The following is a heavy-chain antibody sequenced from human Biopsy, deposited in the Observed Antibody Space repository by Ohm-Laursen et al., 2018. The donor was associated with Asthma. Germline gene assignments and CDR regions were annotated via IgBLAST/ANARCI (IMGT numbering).Heavy chain of an antibody. J-gene: IGHJ5*02. CDR3: ARVQKSPGDRWFDP. CDR2: IIPVFPTA. CDR1: GDSFSNYA. V-gene: IGHV1-69*13. Sequence: ASVKVSCKASGDSFSNYAISWVRQAPGQGLEWMGGIIPVFPTANYPQKFQGRVTISADESTKTAYMELSRLTSDDTAVYYCARVQKSPGDRWFDPWGQGTLVTVSS. D-gene: IGHD7-27*01.